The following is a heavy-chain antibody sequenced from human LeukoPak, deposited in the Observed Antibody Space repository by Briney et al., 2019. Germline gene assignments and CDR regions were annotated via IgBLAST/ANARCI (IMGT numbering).Heavy chain of an antibody. V-gene: IGHV3-30*18. CDR3: AKRQLGHIDY. CDR1: GLPIADFA. Sequence: GGSLRLSCVASGLPIADFAMHWVRQAPGKGLEWLAVISYDGSNKYYADSVKGRFTISRDNSKNTLYLQMNSLRAEDTAVYYCAKRQLGHIDYWGQGTLVTVSS. CDR2: ISYDGSNK. D-gene: IGHD6-6*01. J-gene: IGHJ4*02.